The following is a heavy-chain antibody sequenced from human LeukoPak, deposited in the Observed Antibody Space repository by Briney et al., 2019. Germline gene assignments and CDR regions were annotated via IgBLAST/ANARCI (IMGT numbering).Heavy chain of an antibody. V-gene: IGHV4-39*01. J-gene: IGHJ4*02. CDR1: GGSISSSSYY. D-gene: IGHD6-13*01. CDR3: ARHGVRDRAPSYSSRLFTPFDY. CDR2: IYYSGST. Sequence: KPSQTLSLTCTVSGGSISSSSYYWGWIRQPPGKGLEWIGSIYYSGSTYYNPSLKSRVTISVDTSKNQFSLKLSSVTAADTAVYYCARHGVRDRAPSYSSRLFTPFDYWGQGTLVTVSS.